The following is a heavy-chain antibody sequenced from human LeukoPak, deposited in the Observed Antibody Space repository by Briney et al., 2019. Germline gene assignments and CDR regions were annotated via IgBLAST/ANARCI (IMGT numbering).Heavy chain of an antibody. CDR2: IKQDGSEK. V-gene: IGHV3-7*01. J-gene: IGHJ4*02. D-gene: IGHD2-15*01. Sequence: GGSLRLSCAASGFTFSSYWMSWVRQAPGKGLEWVANIKQDGSEKYYVDSVKGRFTISRDNAKTLLYLQINSLRAEDTAVYYCARDRGGITNNPLDYWGQGTLVTVSS. CDR3: ARDRGGITNNPLDY. CDR1: GFTFSSYW.